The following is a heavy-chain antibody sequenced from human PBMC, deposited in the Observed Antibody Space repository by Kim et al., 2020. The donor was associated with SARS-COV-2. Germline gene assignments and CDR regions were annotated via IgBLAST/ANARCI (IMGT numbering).Heavy chain of an antibody. CDR3: ARYTYNWNYPFDY. V-gene: IGHV3-30-3*01. J-gene: IGHJ4*02. CDR2: ISYDGSNK. D-gene: IGHD1-7*01. CDR1: GFTFSSYA. Sequence: GGSLRLSCAASGFTFSSYAMHWVRQAPGKGLEWVAVISYDGSNKYYADSVKGRFTISRDNSKNTLYLQMNSLRAEDTAVYYCARYTYNWNYPFDYWGQGTLVTVSS.